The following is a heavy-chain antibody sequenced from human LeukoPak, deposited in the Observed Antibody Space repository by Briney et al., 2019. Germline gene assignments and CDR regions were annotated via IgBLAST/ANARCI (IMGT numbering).Heavy chain of an antibody. CDR1: GVSITSSTYF. CDR3: AAESLLDSSGYYFDY. V-gene: IGHV4-61*02. CDR2: MDFSGST. Sequence: PSETLSLTCSVSGVSITSSTYFWRWIRQPAGKALEWIGRMDFSGSTNYNPSLRSRVTLSLDTSKNQFSLKLSSVTAADTAVYYCAAESLLDSSGYYFDYWGQGTLVTVSS. J-gene: IGHJ4*02. D-gene: IGHD3-22*01.